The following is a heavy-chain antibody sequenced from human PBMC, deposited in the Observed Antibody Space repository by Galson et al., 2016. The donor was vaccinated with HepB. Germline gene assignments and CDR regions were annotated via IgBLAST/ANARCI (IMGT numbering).Heavy chain of an antibody. CDR2: ISPFNGNT. J-gene: IGHJ4*02. V-gene: IGHV1-18*01. CDR1: SYTFTNYG. D-gene: IGHD3-22*01. Sequence: SVKVSCKASSYTFTNYGINWVRQAPGQGLEWMGWISPFNGNTKYAQKFQGRVTMTTDISTSTAYLELRSLTSDDTAVYYCARVEGYYGSGYSKHFDYWGQGTLVTVSS. CDR3: ARVEGYYGSGYSKHFDY.